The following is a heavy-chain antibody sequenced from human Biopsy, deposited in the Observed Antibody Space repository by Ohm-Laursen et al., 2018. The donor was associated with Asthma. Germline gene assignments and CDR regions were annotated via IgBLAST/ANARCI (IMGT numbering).Heavy chain of an antibody. Sequence: PSETLSLTCTVSGGSMSSSSYSWGWIRQPPGKGLEWIGSISYTGNTDIPSFRSRVTLSVDTSKNNFSLKLASVTAADTAVFYCARHWNWGSFFDYWGQGMLVTVPS. CDR2: ISYTGNT. V-gene: IGHV4-39*01. CDR1: GGSMSSSSYS. J-gene: IGHJ4*02. D-gene: IGHD7-27*01. CDR3: ARHWNWGSFFDY.